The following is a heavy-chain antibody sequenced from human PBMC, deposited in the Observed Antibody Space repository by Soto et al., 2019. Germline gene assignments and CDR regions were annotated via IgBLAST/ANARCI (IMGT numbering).Heavy chain of an antibody. Sequence: EVQLVESGGGLVQPGGSLRLSCAASGFTFSSYAMHWVRQAPGKGLEYVSAISSNGGSTYYANSVKGRFTISRDNSKNTLYLQMGSLRAEDMAVYYCATFGVSIFDYWGQGTLVTVSS. CDR2: ISSNGGST. J-gene: IGHJ4*02. CDR1: GFTFSSYA. CDR3: ATFGVSIFDY. D-gene: IGHD3-10*01. V-gene: IGHV3-64*01.